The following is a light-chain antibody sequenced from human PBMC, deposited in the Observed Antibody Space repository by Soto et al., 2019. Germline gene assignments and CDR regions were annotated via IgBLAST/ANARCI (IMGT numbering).Light chain of an antibody. CDR1: SSDVGGYNY. V-gene: IGLV2-8*01. Sequence: QSALTQPPSASGSPGQSVAISCTGTSSDVGGYNYVSWYQQYPGEAPKLIMYEVTKRPSGVPDRFSGSKSGNTASLTVSGLQAEDEADYYCCSYVGSNNYVFGTGTKVTVL. CDR3: CSYVGSNNYV. CDR2: EVT. J-gene: IGLJ1*01.